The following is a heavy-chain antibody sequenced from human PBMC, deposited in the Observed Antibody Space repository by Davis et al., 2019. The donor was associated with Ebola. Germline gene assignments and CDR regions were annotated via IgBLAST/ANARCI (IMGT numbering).Heavy chain of an antibody. CDR1: GDSISSAAYY. CDR2: IYYSGST. D-gene: IGHD4-23*01. Sequence: PSETLSLTCTVSGDSISSAAYYWSWIRQYTGKGLEWIGYIYYSGSTDYNPSLKSRLIISVDTSKSQFSLKLNSVTAADTAVYYCARDSRYGGNFYDYWGQGTLVTVSS. V-gene: IGHV4-31*03. J-gene: IGHJ4*02. CDR3: ARDSRYGGNFYDY.